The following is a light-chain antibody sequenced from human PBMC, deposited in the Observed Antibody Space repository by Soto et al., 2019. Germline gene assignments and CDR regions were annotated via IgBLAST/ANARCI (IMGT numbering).Light chain of an antibody. Sequence: QSVLTQPPSASGSPGQSVTISCTGTTSDVGGYDYVSWYQRHPGKAPKLMIYEVSKRPSGVPDRFSGSKSGSTASLTVSGLQAEDEADYYCSSYAGSNNLVVFGGGTKLTVL. V-gene: IGLV2-8*01. CDR1: TSDVGGYDY. J-gene: IGLJ2*01. CDR2: EVS. CDR3: SSYAGSNNLVV.